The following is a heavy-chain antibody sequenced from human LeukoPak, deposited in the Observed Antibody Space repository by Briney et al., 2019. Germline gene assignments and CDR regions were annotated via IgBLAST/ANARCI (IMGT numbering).Heavy chain of an antibody. D-gene: IGHD6-6*01. CDR2: MNPNSGNT. Sequence: ASVKVFCKASVYTFTSCDINWVRQATGQGLEWMGWMNPNSGNTGYAQKFQGRVTMTRNTSISTAYTELSSLRSEDTAVYYCARVAARRYYYMEVWGKGTTVTVSS. J-gene: IGHJ6*03. CDR3: ARVAARRYYYMEV. CDR1: VYTFTSCD. V-gene: IGHV1-8*01.